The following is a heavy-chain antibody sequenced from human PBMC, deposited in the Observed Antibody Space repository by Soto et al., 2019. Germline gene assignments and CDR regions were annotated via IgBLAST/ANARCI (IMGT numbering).Heavy chain of an antibody. CDR3: ARAMVVTQNWFDP. J-gene: IGHJ5*02. V-gene: IGHV4-30-4*01. CDR2: IYYSGST. Sequence: SETLSLTCTVSGGSISSGDYYWSWIRQPPGKGLEWIGYIYYSGSTYYNPSLESRVTISVDTSKNQFSLKLSSVTAADTAVYYCARAMVVTQNWFDPWGQGTLVTVSS. CDR1: GGSISSGDYY. D-gene: IGHD2-21*02.